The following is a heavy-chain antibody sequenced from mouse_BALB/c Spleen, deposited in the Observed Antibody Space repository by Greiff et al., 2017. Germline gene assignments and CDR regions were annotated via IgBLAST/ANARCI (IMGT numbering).Heavy chain of an antibody. CDR2: INPGSGGT. CDR3: ARRGYGNFYAMDY. J-gene: IGHJ4*01. Sequence: QVQLQQSGAELVRPGTSVKVSCKASGYAFTNYLIEWVKQRPGQGLEWIGVINPGSGGTNYNEKFKGKATLTADKSSSTAYMQLSSLTSDDSAVYFCARRGYGNFYAMDYWGQGTSVTVSS. CDR1: GYAFTNYL. D-gene: IGHD2-10*02. V-gene: IGHV1-54*01.